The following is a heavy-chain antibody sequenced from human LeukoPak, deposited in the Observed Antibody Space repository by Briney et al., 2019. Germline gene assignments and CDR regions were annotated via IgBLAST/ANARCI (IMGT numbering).Heavy chain of an antibody. J-gene: IGHJ3*02. Sequence: PSETLSLTCTVSGGSISGYYWSWVRQPAGKGLEWIGRIYTSGSTYYNPSLKSRVTMSVDTSKNQFSLKLSSVTAADTAVYFCARDQGYSSGWYDAFDIWGQGTMVTVSS. D-gene: IGHD6-19*01. CDR1: GGSISGYY. CDR2: IYTSGST. V-gene: IGHV4-4*07. CDR3: ARDQGYSSGWYDAFDI.